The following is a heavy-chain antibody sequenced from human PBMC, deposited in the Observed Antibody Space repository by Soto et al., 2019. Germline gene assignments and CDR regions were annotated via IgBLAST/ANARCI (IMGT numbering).Heavy chain of an antibody. V-gene: IGHV4-34*01. Sequence: QVQLQQWGAGLLKPSETLSLTCAVYGGSFSGYYWSWIRQPPGKGLEWIGEINHSGSTNYNPSLRSRVPISVDTSKNQFSLKLSSVTAADTAVYYCAREGYYGSGSYHEYFQHWGQGTLVTVSS. CDR3: AREGYYGSGSYHEYFQH. J-gene: IGHJ1*01. CDR2: INHSGST. D-gene: IGHD3-10*01. CDR1: GGSFSGYY.